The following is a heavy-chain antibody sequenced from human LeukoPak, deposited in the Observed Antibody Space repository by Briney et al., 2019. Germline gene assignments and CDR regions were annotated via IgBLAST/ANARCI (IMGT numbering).Heavy chain of an antibody. CDR2: IDHSGRT. V-gene: IGHV4-34*01. CDR3: ARAERRINLARGVFGSHFDS. Sequence: SETLSLTCAVSGGSFSRPFWSWIRQTPGKGLKWIGEIDHSGRTDYNPSLEGRVTMSVDTSKNQFSLRLTSVTAADTAVYFCARAERRINLARGVFGSHFDSWGQETLVSVSS. D-gene: IGHD3-10*01. J-gene: IGHJ5*01. CDR1: GGSFSRPF.